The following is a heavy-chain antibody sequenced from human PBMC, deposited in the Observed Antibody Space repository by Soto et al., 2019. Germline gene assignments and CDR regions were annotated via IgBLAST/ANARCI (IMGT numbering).Heavy chain of an antibody. Sequence: SKTLSLTCAVSGGSISSGGYSWSWIRQPPGKGLEWIGYIYHSGSTYYNPSLKSRVTISVDRSKNQFSLKLSSVTAADTAVYYCARRWGDYFDYWGQGTLVTVSS. CDR3: ARRWGDYFDY. J-gene: IGHJ4*02. D-gene: IGHD3-16*01. CDR1: GGSISSGGYS. CDR2: IYHSGST. V-gene: IGHV4-30-2*01.